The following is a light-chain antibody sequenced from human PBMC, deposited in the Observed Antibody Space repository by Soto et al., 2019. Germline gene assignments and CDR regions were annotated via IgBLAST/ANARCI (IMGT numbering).Light chain of an antibody. Sequence: IQMTQSPSSLSASVGDRVTISCRASQGIGNALGWYQQKPGKAPKLLIYAASSLQSGVPSRFSGSGSGTDFTLTISSLQPEDFATYYCQQSYSTPTFGGGTKGDIK. CDR2: AAS. CDR3: QQSYSTPT. J-gene: IGKJ4*01. CDR1: QGIGNA. V-gene: IGKV1-39*01.